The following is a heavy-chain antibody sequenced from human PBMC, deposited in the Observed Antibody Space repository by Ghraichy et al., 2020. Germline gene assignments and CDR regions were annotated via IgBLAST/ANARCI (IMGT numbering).Heavy chain of an antibody. D-gene: IGHD3-22*01. Sequence: GGSLRLSCAASGFTVSSNYMSWVRQAPGKGLEWVSVIYSGGSTYYADSVKGRFTISRDNSKNTLYLQMNSLRAEDTAVYYCARDARYYYDSSGYYYLSYWYFDLWGRGTLVTVSS. CDR1: GFTVSSNY. V-gene: IGHV3-53*01. CDR2: IYSGGST. CDR3: ARDARYYYDSSGYYYLSYWYFDL. J-gene: IGHJ2*01.